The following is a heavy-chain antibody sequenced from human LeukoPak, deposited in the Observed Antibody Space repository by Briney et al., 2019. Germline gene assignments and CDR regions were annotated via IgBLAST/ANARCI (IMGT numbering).Heavy chain of an antibody. CDR2: IYPGDSDT. J-gene: IGHJ5*02. Sequence: GESLKISCKCSGYTFTNYWIGWVRQMPGGGLELMGIIYPGDSDTRYSPSFQGQVTISADKSISTAYLQWSSLKASDAAIYYCARRAPSQIWFDPWGEGTLVTVSS. CDR3: ARRAPSQIWFDP. CDR1: GYTFTNYW. V-gene: IGHV5-51*01.